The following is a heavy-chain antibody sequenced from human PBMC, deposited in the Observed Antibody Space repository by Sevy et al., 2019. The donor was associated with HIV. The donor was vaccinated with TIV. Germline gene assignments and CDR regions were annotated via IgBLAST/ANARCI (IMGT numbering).Heavy chain of an antibody. CDR1: GFTFINHA. Sequence: HGGSLRLSCAASGFTFINHAMHWVRQAPGKGLEWVTVISYDGSNKYYADSVKGRFTISRDTSKSTVYLQMDSLRAEDTAVYYCARDLNSGYANYYYYGMDVWGQGTTVTVSS. V-gene: IGHV3-30*04. CDR3: ARDLNSGYANYYYYGMDV. CDR2: ISYDGSNK. J-gene: IGHJ6*02. D-gene: IGHD5-12*01.